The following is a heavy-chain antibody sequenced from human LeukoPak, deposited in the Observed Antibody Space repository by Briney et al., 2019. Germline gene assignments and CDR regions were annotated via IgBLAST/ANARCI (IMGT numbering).Heavy chain of an antibody. D-gene: IGHD1-7*01. Sequence: SETLSLTCTVSGGSISSSSYYWGWIRQPPGKGLEWTGSIYYSGSTYYNPSLKSRVTISVDRSKNQFSLKLSSVTAADTVVYYCARSRPTGTTSREGFDYWGQGTLVTVSS. CDR1: GGSISSSSYY. CDR3: ARSRPTGTTSREGFDY. J-gene: IGHJ4*02. CDR2: IYYSGST. V-gene: IGHV4-39*07.